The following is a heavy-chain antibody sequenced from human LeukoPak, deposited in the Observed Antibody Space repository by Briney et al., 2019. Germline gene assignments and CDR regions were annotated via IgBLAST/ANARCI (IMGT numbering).Heavy chain of an antibody. CDR2: ISPSGTDT. CDR1: GFTFNSYA. V-gene: IGHV3-23*01. D-gene: IGHD3-10*01. Sequence: GGSLRLSCAASGFTFNSYAMSWVRQTPGKGLEWVSAISPSGTDTYYADSVKGRFTISRDNSKNTLYLQMSSLRAEDTAVYYCAKRGGYETMAAFDYWGQGTLVTVSS. J-gene: IGHJ4*02. CDR3: AKRGGYETMAAFDY.